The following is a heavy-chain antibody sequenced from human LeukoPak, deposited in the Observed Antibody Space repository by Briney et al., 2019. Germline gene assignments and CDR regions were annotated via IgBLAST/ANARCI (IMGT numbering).Heavy chain of an antibody. V-gene: IGHV5-51*01. CDR1: GYSFTNSW. CDR3: ARHPSGTYSPFDY. Sequence: GASKEISCKGYGYSFTNSWIGWVRQLPGKGLEWMGIIYPGDSDTRYIPSFQGQVTISADKSISTAYLQWSSLKASDTAIYYCARHPSGTYSPFDYWGQGPLVTVSS. J-gene: IGHJ4*02. D-gene: IGHD1-26*01. CDR2: IYPGDSDT.